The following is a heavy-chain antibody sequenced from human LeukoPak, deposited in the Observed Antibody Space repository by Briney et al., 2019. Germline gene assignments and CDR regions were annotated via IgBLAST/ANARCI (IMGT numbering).Heavy chain of an antibody. CDR1: GYSFTNYW. CDR2: IHPGDSGT. J-gene: IGHJ4*02. CDR3: ARGGTYRYGSSDY. Sequence: GESLKISCEGSGYSFTNYWIGWVRQMPGKGLEWMGLIHPGDSGTRYSPSFQGQVTMSVDGSITTAYLQWSSLRASDSAIYYCARGGTYRYGSSDYWGQGTLVTVSS. V-gene: IGHV5-51*01. D-gene: IGHD5-18*01.